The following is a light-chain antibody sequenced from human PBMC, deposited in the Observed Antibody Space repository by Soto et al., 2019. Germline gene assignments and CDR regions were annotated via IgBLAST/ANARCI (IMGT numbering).Light chain of an antibody. CDR2: QDS. V-gene: IGLV3-1*01. J-gene: IGLJ2*01. Sequence: SYELTQPPSVSVSPGQTASITCSGDKLGDKYACWYQQKPGQPPVLVNYQDSKRPSGIPERFSGSNSGNTATLTISGTQTMDEADYYCQAWDSSTHVVFGGGTQLTVL. CDR3: QAWDSSTHVV. CDR1: KLGDKY.